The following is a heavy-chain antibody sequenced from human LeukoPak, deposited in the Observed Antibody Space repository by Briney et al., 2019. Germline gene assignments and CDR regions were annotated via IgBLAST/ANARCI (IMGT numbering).Heavy chain of an antibody. Sequence: QSGGSLRLSCAASGFIFSNYGMSWVRQAPGKGLEWVSAISGSGDSIEYADSVKGRFTISRDNSKNTLYLQMNSLRAEDTAVYYCARDGDTVLTRGYYYYMDVWGKGTTVTVSS. J-gene: IGHJ6*03. D-gene: IGHD4-23*01. CDR1: GFIFSNYG. V-gene: IGHV3-23*01. CDR2: ISGSGDSI. CDR3: ARDGDTVLTRGYYYYMDV.